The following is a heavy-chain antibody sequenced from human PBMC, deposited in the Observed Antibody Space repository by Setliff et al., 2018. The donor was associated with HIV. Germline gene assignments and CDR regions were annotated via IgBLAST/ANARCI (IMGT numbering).Heavy chain of an antibody. CDR1: GGSISSTNW. D-gene: IGHD2-15*01. CDR3: ALPYCSGGNCWSSASLPPAGWFDP. Sequence: SETLSLTCAVSGGSISSTNWWSWVRQPPGKGLEWIGEIYHTGSTNYNPSLKSRVTISVDKSKNQFSLKLSSVTAADTAVYYCALPYCSGGNCWSSASLPPAGWFDPWGQGTLVTVSS. J-gene: IGHJ5*02. V-gene: IGHV4-4*02. CDR2: IYHTGST.